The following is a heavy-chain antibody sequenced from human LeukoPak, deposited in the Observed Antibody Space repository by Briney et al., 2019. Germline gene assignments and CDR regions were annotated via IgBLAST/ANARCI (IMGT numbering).Heavy chain of an antibody. CDR2: ISGGGGST. J-gene: IGHJ1*01. CDR1: GFTFSSYA. Sequence: PGGSLRLSCAASGFTFSSYAMSWVRQAPGKGLEWVSAISGGGGSTYYADSVKGRFTISRDNSKNTLYLQMNSLRAEDTAVYYCAKDDPRCPYSSGWSEYFQHWGQGTLVTVSS. V-gene: IGHV3-23*01. D-gene: IGHD6-19*01. CDR3: AKDDPRCPYSSGWSEYFQH.